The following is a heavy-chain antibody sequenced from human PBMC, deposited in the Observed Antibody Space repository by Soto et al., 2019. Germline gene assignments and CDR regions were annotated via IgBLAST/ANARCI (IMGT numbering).Heavy chain of an antibody. Sequence: GGSLRLSCAASGFTFSSYAMSWLRQAPGKRLEWVSAISGSGGSTYYADSVKGRFTISRDNSKNTLYLQMNSLRAEDTAVYYCAKESARYDILTGPFDYWGQGTLVTVSS. D-gene: IGHD3-9*01. CDR2: ISGSGGST. J-gene: IGHJ4*02. V-gene: IGHV3-23*01. CDR3: AKESARYDILTGPFDY. CDR1: GFTFSSYA.